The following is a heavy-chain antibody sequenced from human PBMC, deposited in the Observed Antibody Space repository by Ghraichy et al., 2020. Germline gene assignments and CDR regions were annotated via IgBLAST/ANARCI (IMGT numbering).Heavy chain of an antibody. Sequence: GGSLRLSCAASGFTFSNYWMNWVRQAPGKGLEWVANIKQDGSEKYYVDSVKGRFTISRDNAKNSLYLQMNSLRAEDTAVYYCARDKKLGCSGDSCYYPSYAFDIWGQGTMVTVSS. CDR3: ARDKKLGCSGDSCYYPSYAFDI. V-gene: IGHV3-7*01. D-gene: IGHD2-15*01. J-gene: IGHJ3*02. CDR1: GFTFSNYW. CDR2: IKQDGSEK.